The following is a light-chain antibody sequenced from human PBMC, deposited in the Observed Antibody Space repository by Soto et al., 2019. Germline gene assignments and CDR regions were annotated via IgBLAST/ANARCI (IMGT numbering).Light chain of an antibody. Sequence: QSVLTRPASGAGSAGRWITISCTGTSSDVGGYNYVSWYQQHPGKAPKFMIYDVSNRPSGVSNRFSGSKSGNTASLTISGLQAEDEADYYCSSYTTSNTRQIVFGSGTKVTVL. CDR1: SSDVGGYNY. V-gene: IGLV2-14*01. CDR2: DVS. J-gene: IGLJ1*01. CDR3: SSYTTSNTRQIV.